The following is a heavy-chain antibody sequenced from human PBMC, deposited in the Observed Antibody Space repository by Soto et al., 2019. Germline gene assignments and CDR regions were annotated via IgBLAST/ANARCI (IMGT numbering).Heavy chain of an antibody. V-gene: IGHV3-30*18. D-gene: IGHD3-3*01. J-gene: IGHJ5*02. CDR1: GFIFSSYG. Sequence: LRLSFVASGFIFSSYGMYWIRQAPGKGLEWVAGISHDGSNKYYGDSVKGRCTISRDNSKNTLFLQIDSLRAEDTAVYYCAKLIGGVKAIGGTGNWLDPWGQGTLVTVSS. CDR2: ISHDGSNK. CDR3: AKLIGGVKAIGGTGNWLDP.